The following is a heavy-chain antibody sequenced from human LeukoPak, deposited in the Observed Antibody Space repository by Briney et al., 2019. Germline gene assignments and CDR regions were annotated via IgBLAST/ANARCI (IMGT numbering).Heavy chain of an antibody. CDR2: ISSSSSTI. Sequence: PGGSLRLSCAASGFTFSSYSMNWVRQAPGKGLEWVSYISSSSSTIYYADSVKGRFTISRDNAKNSLYLQMNSLRAEDTAVYYCARDVHGGPIDYWGQGTLVTVSS. CDR3: ARDVHGGPIDY. D-gene: IGHD3-10*01. J-gene: IGHJ4*02. CDR1: GFTFSSYS. V-gene: IGHV3-48*04.